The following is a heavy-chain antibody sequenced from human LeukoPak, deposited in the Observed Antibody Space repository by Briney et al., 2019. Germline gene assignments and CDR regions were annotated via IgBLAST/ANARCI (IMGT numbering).Heavy chain of an antibody. Sequence: GESLKISCRGSGYTFTTYWIGWVRQLPGKGLEWVGFIYPGDSDTRYGPSFQGQVTISADKSISTAYLQWSSLKTSDTAMYYCARLGGGSREYGDVWGQGTTVTVSS. CDR2: IYPGDSDT. J-gene: IGHJ6*02. CDR1: GYTFTTYW. CDR3: ARLGGGSREYGDV. V-gene: IGHV5-51*01. D-gene: IGHD2-15*01.